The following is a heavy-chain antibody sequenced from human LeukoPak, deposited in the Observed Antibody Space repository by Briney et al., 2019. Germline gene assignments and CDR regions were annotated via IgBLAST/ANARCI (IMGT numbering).Heavy chain of an antibody. J-gene: IGHJ4*02. D-gene: IGHD6-6*01. CDR3: ARGPYMAARPSYFDY. CDR1: GYTFTSYA. CDR2: INAGNGNT. V-gene: IGHV1-3*03. Sequence: GASVKVSCKASGYTFTSYAMHWVRQAPGQRLEWMGWINAGNGNTKYSQEFQGRVTITRDTSASTAYMELSSLRSEDMAVYYCARGPYMAARPSYFDYWGQGTLVTVSS.